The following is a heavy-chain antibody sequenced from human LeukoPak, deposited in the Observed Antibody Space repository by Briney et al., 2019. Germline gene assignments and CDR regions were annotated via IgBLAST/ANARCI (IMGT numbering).Heavy chain of an antibody. CDR2: ISGSGGST. V-gene: IGHV3-23*01. D-gene: IGHD3-22*01. J-gene: IGHJ4*02. CDR3: ARTYYYDSSGYYYGTPDY. CDR1: GFTFSSYA. Sequence: PGGSQRLSCAASGFTFSSYAMSWVRQAPGKGLEWVSAISGSGGSTYYADSVKGRFTISRDNSKNTLYLQMNSLRAEDTAVYYCARTYYYDSSGYYYGTPDYWGQGTLVTVSS.